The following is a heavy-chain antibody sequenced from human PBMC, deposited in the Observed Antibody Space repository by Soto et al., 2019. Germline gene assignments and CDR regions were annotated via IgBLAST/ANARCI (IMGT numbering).Heavy chain of an antibody. CDR1: GGTFSSYA. CDR3: ARDAVRCSSSGNLDYYYYGMDV. CDR2: IIPIFGTA. V-gene: IGHV1-69*01. J-gene: IGHJ6*02. D-gene: IGHD6-6*01. Sequence: QVQLVQSGAEVKKPGSSVKVSCKASGGTFSSYAISWVRQAPGQGLEWMGGIIPIFGTANYAQKFQGRVTITADESTSTAYMELSSLRSEDTAVYYCARDAVRCSSSGNLDYYYYGMDVWGQGTTVTVSS.